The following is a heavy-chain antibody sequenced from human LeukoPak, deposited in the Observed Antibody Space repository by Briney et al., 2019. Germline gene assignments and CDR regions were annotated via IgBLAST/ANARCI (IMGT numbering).Heavy chain of an antibody. CDR1: GFSFSNYW. CDR2: ISYDGSNK. Sequence: QPGGSLRLSCAASGFSFSNYWMSWVRQAPGKGLEWVAVISYDGSNKYYADSVKGRFTISRDNSKNTLYLQMNSLRAEDTAVYYCAKQRWLDYWGQGTLVTVSS. CDR3: AKQRWLDY. V-gene: IGHV3-30*18. J-gene: IGHJ4*02. D-gene: IGHD6-19*01.